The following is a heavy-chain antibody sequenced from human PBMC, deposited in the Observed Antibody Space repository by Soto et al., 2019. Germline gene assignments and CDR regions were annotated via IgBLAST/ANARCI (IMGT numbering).Heavy chain of an antibody. CDR1: GGTFNRYT. CDR2: IIPIFGTA. CDR3: ALWGFRDGNNSKYNYSGMDV. Sequence: VQLVQSGAEVKKPGSSVKLSCKASGGTFNRYTISWVRQAPGQGLEWMGGIIPIFGTANYAQKFQGRAAISADESTSAAYMELRSLRSEDTAVYYCALWGFRDGNNSKYNYSGMDVWGQGTTVTVSS. D-gene: IGHD1-1*01. V-gene: IGHV1-69*01. J-gene: IGHJ6*02.